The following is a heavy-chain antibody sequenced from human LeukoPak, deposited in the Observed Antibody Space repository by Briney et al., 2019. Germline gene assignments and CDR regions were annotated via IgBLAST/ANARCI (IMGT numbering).Heavy chain of an antibody. D-gene: IGHD3-22*01. CDR3: ARGITMIVVVITTPAFDY. Sequence: GGSLRLSCAASGFTFSSYAMSWVRQAPGKGLEWVSGISTSGGSTYHADSVKGRFTISRDNSKNTLYLQMNSLRAEDTAVYYCARGITMIVVVITTPAFDYWGQGTLVTVSS. CDR1: GFTFSSYA. CDR2: ISTSGGST. V-gene: IGHV3-23*01. J-gene: IGHJ4*02.